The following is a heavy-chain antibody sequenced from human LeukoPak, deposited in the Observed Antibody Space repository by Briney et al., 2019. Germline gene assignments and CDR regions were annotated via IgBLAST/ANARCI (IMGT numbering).Heavy chain of an antibody. CDR3: ARIYCSSTSCYDYYMDV. V-gene: IGHV3-33*01. J-gene: IGHJ6*03. Sequence: GGSLRLSCAESGFTLSAYGMHWVRQAPGKGLEWVAVIWYDGSNEYYADSVKGRFTISRDNSKNTLYLQMNSLRAEDTAVYYCARIYCSSTSCYDYYMDVWGKGTTVTVSS. CDR1: GFTLSAYG. D-gene: IGHD2-2*01. CDR2: IWYDGSNE.